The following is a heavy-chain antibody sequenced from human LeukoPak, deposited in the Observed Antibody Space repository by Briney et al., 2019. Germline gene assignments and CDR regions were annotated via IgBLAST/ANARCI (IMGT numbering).Heavy chain of an antibody. CDR3: ARDRGGSGYSYGFDY. J-gene: IGHJ4*02. CDR1: GDSISSGGYY. Sequence: SETLSLTCTVSGDSISSGGYYWNWIRQHPGKGLEWIGYIYYSGSTNYNPSLKSRVTISVDTSKNQFSLKLSSVTAADTAVYYCARDRGGSGYSYGFDYWGQGTLVTVSS. V-gene: IGHV4-61*08. CDR2: IYYSGST. D-gene: IGHD5-18*01.